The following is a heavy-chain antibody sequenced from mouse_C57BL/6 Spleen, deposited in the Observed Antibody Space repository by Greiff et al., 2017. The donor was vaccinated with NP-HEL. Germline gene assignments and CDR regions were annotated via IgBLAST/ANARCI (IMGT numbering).Heavy chain of an antibody. D-gene: IGHD1-1*01. J-gene: IGHJ1*03. CDR2: IGPGSGST. V-gene: IGHV1-77*01. Sequence: QVQLQQSGAELVKPGASVKISCKASGYTFTDYYINWVKQRPGQGLEWIGKIGPGSGSTYYNEKFKGKATLTADQSSSTAYMQLSSLTSEDAAVYFCARPTYYGSSSWYFDVWGTGTTVTVSS. CDR1: GYTFTDYY. CDR3: ARPTYYGSSSWYFDV.